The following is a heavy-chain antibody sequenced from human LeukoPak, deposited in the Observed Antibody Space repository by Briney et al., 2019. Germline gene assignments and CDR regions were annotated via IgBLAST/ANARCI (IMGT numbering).Heavy chain of an antibody. J-gene: IGHJ4*02. CDR3: AKDKGYCSDGSCYQFDY. Sequence: PGGSLRLSCAASGFTFSSYAMSWVRQAPGKGLEWVSAISGSGGSTYYADSVKGRFTISRDNSKNTLYLQMNSLRAEDTAVYYCAKDKGYCSDGSCYQFDYWGQGTLVTVSS. V-gene: IGHV3-23*01. CDR2: ISGSGGST. D-gene: IGHD2-15*01. CDR1: GFTFSSYA.